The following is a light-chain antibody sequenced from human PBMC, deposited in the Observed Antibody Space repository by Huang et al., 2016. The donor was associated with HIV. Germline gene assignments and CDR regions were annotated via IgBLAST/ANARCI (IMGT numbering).Light chain of an antibody. V-gene: IGKV3-15*01. J-gene: IGKJ4*01. CDR2: GAA. Sequence: EIVMTQSPATLSVSPGERVILSCRASERVGSRLARYQQNPGQAPRLLIYGAATRASGVPPRFSGSGSGTEFTLSISGLQFADFAVYYCQQYDKWPPLLTFGGGTKVEIK. CDR1: ERVGSR. CDR3: QQYDKWPPLLT.